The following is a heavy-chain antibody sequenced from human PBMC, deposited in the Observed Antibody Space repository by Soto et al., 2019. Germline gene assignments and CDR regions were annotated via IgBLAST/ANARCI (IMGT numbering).Heavy chain of an antibody. CDR3: ARDSHYYGMDV. CDR1: GASIRSYY. J-gene: IGHJ6*02. CDR2: IYYSGST. V-gene: IGHV4-59*01. Sequence: SETLSLTCSVSGASIRSYYWHWIRQPPGKGLEWIGYIYYSGSTNYNPSLKSRVTISVDTSKNQFSLKLSSVTAADTAVYYCARDSHYYGMDVWGQGTTVTVSS.